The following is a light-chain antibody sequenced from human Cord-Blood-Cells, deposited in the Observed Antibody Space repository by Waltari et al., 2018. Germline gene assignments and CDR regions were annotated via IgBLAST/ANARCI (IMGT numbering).Light chain of an antibody. CDR2: RNN. J-gene: IGLJ3*02. V-gene: IGLV1-47*01. CDR1: SPNIGRNY. CDR3: AAWDDSLSGWV. Sequence: QSVLTQPPSASGTPGQRGTIPCSGSSPNIGRNYVYWYQPLPGTAPKLHIYRNNQRPSGVPDRFSRSKSGTSASLADSGLRSEDEADYYCAAWDDSLSGWVFGGGTKLTVL.